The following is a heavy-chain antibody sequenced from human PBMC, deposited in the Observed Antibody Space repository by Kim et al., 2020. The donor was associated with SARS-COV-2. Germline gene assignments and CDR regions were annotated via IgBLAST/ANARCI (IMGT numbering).Heavy chain of an antibody. J-gene: IGHJ5*02. CDR1: GFTFSTYA. V-gene: IGHV3-30*04. Sequence: GGSLRLSCAASGFTFSTYAMHWVRQAPGKGPEWVAAISYHGTDKYYADSVKGRFTFSRDNSKDRLYLQMDSLRAEDTAVYYCVRDMRYGSGTYSDWFDPWGQGTVVTVSS. CDR3: VRDMRYGSGTYSDWFDP. CDR2: ISYHGTDK. D-gene: IGHD3-10*01.